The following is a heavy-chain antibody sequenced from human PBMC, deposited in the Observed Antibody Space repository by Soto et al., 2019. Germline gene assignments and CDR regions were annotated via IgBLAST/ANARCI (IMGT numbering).Heavy chain of an antibody. V-gene: IGHV5-51*01. CDR1: GYSFTSNW. J-gene: IGHJ4*02. Sequence: PGEPLKISCEASGYSFTSNWLGWVRQMPGKGLEWMGIINPADSDIKYSPSFQGQVTISADKSISTVYLQWSSLQASDTAMYNCARHSREEKGWTIRRLDYWGQGTLVTVSS. CDR2: INPADSDI. CDR3: ARHSREEKGWTIRRLDY. D-gene: IGHD2-2*01.